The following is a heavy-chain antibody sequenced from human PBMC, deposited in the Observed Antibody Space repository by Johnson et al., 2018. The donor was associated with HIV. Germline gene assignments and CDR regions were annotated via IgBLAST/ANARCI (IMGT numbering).Heavy chain of an antibody. D-gene: IGHD2-15*01. CDR3: ARSKDCSGGSCPDAFDI. Sequence: VQLVESGGGLVKPGGSLRLSCAASGFTFSNAWMSWVRQAPGKGLEWVANIKQDGSEKHYVDSVKGRFTISRDNAKNSLYLQMNSLRAEDTAVYYCARSKDCSGGSCPDAFDIWGQGTMIIVSS. V-gene: IGHV3-7*01. CDR1: GFTFSNAW. CDR2: IKQDGSEK. J-gene: IGHJ3*02.